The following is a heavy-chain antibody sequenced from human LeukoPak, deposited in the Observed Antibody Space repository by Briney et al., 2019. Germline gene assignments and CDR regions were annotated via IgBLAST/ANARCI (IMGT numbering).Heavy chain of an antibody. Sequence: GGSLRLSCAASGFTFSTYGMHWVRQAPGKGLEWVAVISYDGSNKYYADSVKGRFTISRDNSKNTLYLQMNSLRAEDTAVYYCASSHSGSYSLDYWGQGTLVTVSS. CDR3: ASSHSGSYSLDY. D-gene: IGHD1-26*01. V-gene: IGHV3-30*19. CDR2: ISYDGSNK. CDR1: GFTFSTYG. J-gene: IGHJ4*02.